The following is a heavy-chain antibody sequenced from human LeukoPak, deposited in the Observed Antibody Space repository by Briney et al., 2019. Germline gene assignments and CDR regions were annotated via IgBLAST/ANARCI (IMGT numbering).Heavy chain of an antibody. V-gene: IGHV1-18*01. J-gene: IGHJ4*02. D-gene: IGHD1-1*01. CDR1: GYTFTSYG. CDR3: ARERAGSGDY. Sequence: ASVKVSCKASGYTFTSYGISWVRQAPGQGLEWMGWTNSYNDNTNYAQKLQGRVTMTTDTSTSTAYMELRSLRSDDTAVYYCARERAGSGDYWGQGTLVTVSS. CDR2: TNSYNDNT.